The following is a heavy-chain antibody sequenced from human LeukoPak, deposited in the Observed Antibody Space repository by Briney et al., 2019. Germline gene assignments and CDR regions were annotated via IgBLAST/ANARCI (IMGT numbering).Heavy chain of an antibody. D-gene: IGHD3-16*01. CDR3: AREDLGAAYFDF. Sequence: SQTLSLTCAISGDSVSTNNVAWNWIRQSPSRGLEWLGRTYYRSKWYNDYTVSVKSRITINPDTSKNQFSLQLNSVTPDDTAVYYCAREDLGAAYFDFWGQGTLVTVSS. J-gene: IGHJ4*02. CDR2: TYYRSKWYN. CDR1: GDSVSTNNVA. V-gene: IGHV6-1*01.